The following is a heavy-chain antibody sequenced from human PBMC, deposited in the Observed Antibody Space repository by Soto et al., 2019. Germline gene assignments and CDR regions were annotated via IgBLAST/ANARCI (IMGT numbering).Heavy chain of an antibody. CDR3: ATTNYYDSSVFDY. CDR2: IYYSGST. J-gene: IGHJ4*02. Sequence: SETLSLTCTVSGGSISSSSYYWGWIRQPPGKGLEWIGSIYYSGSTYYNPSLKSRVTISVDTSKNQFSLKLSSVTAADTAVYYCATTNYYDSSVFDYWGQGTLVTVSS. V-gene: IGHV4-39*01. CDR1: GGSISSSSYY. D-gene: IGHD3-22*01.